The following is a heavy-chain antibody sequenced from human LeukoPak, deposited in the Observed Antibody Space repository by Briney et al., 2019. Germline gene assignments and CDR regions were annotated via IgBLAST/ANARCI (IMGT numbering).Heavy chain of an antibody. J-gene: IGHJ6*03. CDR1: GFTFSSYA. CDR3: AKDPYGELLYYYYHMDV. V-gene: IGHV3-23*01. D-gene: IGHD3-10*01. Sequence: HPGGSLRLSCAASGFTFSSYAMSWARQAPGKGLEWVSAISGSGGSTYYADSVKGRFTISRDNSKNTLYLQMNSLRAEDTAVYYCAKDPYGELLYYYYHMDVWGKGTTVTVSS. CDR2: ISGSGGST.